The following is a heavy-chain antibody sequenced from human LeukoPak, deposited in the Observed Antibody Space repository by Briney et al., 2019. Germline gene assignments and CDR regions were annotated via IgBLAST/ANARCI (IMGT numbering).Heavy chain of an antibody. CDR3: ARAGRPHSSSPDAFDI. D-gene: IGHD6-13*01. CDR2: IYYSGST. V-gene: IGHV4-39*07. J-gene: IGHJ3*02. CDR1: GGSISSSSYY. Sequence: SETLSLTCTVSGGSISSSSYYWGWIRQPPGKGLEWIGSIYYSGSTYYNPSLKSRVTISVDTSKNQFSLKLSSVTAADTAVYYCARAGRPHSSSPDAFDIWGQGTMVTVSS.